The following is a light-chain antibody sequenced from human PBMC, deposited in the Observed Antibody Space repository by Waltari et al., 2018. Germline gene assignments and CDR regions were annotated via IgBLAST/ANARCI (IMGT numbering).Light chain of an antibody. Sequence: EKVMTQSPATLSVSPGERATLSCRASQRVSSNLAWYQQNPGQAPRLLVYGASTRATGIPARFSGSGSGTEFTLTISSLQSDDFAVYSCQQYDTWPRTFGQGTKVEIK. CDR2: GAS. V-gene: IGKV3-15*01. CDR1: QRVSSN. J-gene: IGKJ1*01. CDR3: QQYDTWPRT.